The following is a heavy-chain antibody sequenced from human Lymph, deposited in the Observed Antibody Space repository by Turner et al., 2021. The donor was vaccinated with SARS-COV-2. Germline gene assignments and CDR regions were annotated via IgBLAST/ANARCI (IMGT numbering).Heavy chain of an antibody. CDR3: ARETVNNWVDP. Sequence: QVQLQESGPRLVKPLAPLSLTCTVSGGSMNSHYWRWIRQRPGKRRERIGYSYYRWSTNYNPSLKSRVTISVDTSKNQFSLKLTAVTAADTAIYDCARETVNNWVDPWGQGILVTVSS. CDR2: SYYRWST. D-gene: IGHD2-21*02. J-gene: IGHJ5*02. V-gene: IGHV4-59*11. CDR1: GGSMNSHY.